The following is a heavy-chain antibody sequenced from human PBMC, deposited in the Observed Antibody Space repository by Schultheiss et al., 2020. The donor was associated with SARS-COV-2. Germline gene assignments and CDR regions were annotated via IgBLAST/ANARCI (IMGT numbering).Heavy chain of an antibody. CDR3: ANLYSSGWYGDNYGMDV. Sequence: GGSLRLSCAASGFTFDDYAMHWVRQAPGKGLEWVSGISWNSGSIGYADSVKGRFTISRDNAKNSLYLQMNSLRAEDTAVYYCANLYSSGWYGDNYGMDVWGQGTTVTVSS. CDR2: ISWNSGSI. D-gene: IGHD6-19*01. CDR1: GFTFDDYA. V-gene: IGHV3-9*01. J-gene: IGHJ6*02.